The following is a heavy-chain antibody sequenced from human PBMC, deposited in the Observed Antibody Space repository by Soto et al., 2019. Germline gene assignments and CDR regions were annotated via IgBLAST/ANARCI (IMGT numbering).Heavy chain of an antibody. CDR3: AKQDDRGALEI. D-gene: IGHD3-22*01. J-gene: IGHJ3*02. V-gene: IGHV5-51*01. Sequence: GESLKISCKIPGKAFTSFWVVWVRQMPGRGLEWMGNIYPGDSDTRYTPPFQGQVTISADKSTNTAYLQWHSLQASDTALYYCAKQDDRGALEIWGQGTKVTVSS. CDR2: IYPGDSDT. CDR1: GKAFTSFW.